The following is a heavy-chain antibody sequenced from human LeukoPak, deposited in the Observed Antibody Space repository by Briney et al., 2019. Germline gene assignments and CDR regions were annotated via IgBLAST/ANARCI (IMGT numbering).Heavy chain of an antibody. CDR1: GFTFSSYG. V-gene: IGHV3-30*18. Sequence: GGSLRLSCAASGFTFSSYGMHWVRQAPGKGLEWVAVISYDGSNKYYADSVKGRFTISRDNSKNTLYVQMNSLRAEDTAVYYCAKEGPLEYCFDYGGQGSLVTVSS. CDR3: AKEGPLEYCFDY. J-gene: IGHJ4*02. CDR2: ISYDGSNK.